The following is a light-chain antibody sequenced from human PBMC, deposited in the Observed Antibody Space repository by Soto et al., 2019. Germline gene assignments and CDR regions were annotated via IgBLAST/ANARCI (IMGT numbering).Light chain of an antibody. CDR3: QQHYNWPRIT. Sequence: EIVLTQSPPTLSLSPGERATLSSRASQSISSFLAWYQQRPGQAPRLLISDGSNRATGIPARFSGSGSGTDFTLTITSLEPEDFAVYYCQQHYNWPRITFGQGTRLEIK. CDR2: DGS. CDR1: QSISSF. V-gene: IGKV3-11*01. J-gene: IGKJ5*01.